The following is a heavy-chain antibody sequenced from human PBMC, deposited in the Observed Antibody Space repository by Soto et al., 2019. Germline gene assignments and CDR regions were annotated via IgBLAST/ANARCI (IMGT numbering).Heavy chain of an antibody. CDR1: GFTYSGYA. J-gene: IGHJ4*02. D-gene: IGHD3-22*01. V-gene: IGHV3-30-3*01. CDR3: ARLASYDTSGYPTSNFY. CDR2: ISYDGGNK. Sequence: QVQLVESGGGVAQPGRSLRLSCAASGFTYSGYAMHWVRQAPGKGLEWVAVISYDGGNKFYADSVKGRCTISRDNSKNTLYLQMKSLRPEDTAVYYCARLASYDTSGYPTSNFYWGQGTRVTVSS.